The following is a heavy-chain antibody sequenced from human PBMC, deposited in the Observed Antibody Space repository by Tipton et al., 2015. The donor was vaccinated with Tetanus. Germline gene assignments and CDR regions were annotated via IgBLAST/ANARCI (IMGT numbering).Heavy chain of an antibody. CDR2: INHDGRT. CDR1: GGSFGHYY. V-gene: IGHV4-34*01. Sequence: GLVKPSETLSLTCVVYGGSFGHYYWTWIRQPPGKGLEWIGEINHDGRTTYTSSLKSRVTILVDTSKKQFSLKVTSVTAADTAVYYCARGLGSMLAPGGSIDSWGQGTLVTVSS. CDR3: ARGLGSMLAPGGSIDS. D-gene: IGHD2-8*01. J-gene: IGHJ5*01.